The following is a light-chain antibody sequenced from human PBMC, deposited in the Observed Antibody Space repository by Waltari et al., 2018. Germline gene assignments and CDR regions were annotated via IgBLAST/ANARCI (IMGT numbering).Light chain of an antibody. Sequence: QSVLTQPPSASGTPGQRVTISCSGSSSQLGRNTVNWYQQLPGTAPKLLIYSNNQRPSGVPDRFSGSKSGTSASLAISGLQSEDEADYYCAAWDDSLNGPVVFGGGTKLTVL. V-gene: IGLV1-44*01. CDR1: SSQLGRNT. J-gene: IGLJ2*01. CDR3: AAWDDSLNGPVV. CDR2: SNN.